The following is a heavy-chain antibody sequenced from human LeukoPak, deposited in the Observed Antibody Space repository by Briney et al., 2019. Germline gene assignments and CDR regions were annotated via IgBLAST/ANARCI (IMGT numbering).Heavy chain of an antibody. J-gene: IGHJ4*02. CDR2: INPNSGGT. CDR1: GYTFTGYY. CDR3: ARDRADYGDYPGY. Sequence: ASVKVSCKASGYTFTGYYMHWVRQAPGQGLEWMGWINPNSGGTNYAQKFQGWVTMTRDTSISTAYMELRSLRSDDTAVYYCARDRADYGDYPGYWGQGTLVTVSS. D-gene: IGHD4-17*01. V-gene: IGHV1-2*04.